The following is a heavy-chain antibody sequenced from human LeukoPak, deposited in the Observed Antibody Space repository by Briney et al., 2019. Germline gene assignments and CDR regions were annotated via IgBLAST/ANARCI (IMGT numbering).Heavy chain of an antibody. Sequence: ASVKVSCKASGYTFTSYYMHWVRQAPGQGLEWMGIINPSGGSTSYAQKFQGRVTMTRDTSTSTVYTELSSLRSEDTAVYYCARCLTQKTTIFGVVTDLFPYGMDVWGQGTTVTVSS. D-gene: IGHD3-3*01. CDR3: ARCLTQKTTIFGVVTDLFPYGMDV. J-gene: IGHJ6*02. CDR2: INPSGGST. V-gene: IGHV1-46*01. CDR1: GYTFTSYY.